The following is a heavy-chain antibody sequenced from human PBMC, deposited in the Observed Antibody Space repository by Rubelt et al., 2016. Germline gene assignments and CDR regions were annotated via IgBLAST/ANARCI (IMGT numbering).Heavy chain of an antibody. J-gene: IGHJ4*02. CDR3: ARHAFIVTTGSFWDY. CDR1: GDSISSNSFY. CDR2: IDYSGST. V-gene: IGHV4-39*01. Sequence: QLQLQESGPGLVQPSETLSLTCTISGDSISSNSFYWGWIRQPPGKGLEWIGSIDYSGSTYSNPSLSSRVTLSVDTAKNQCSRRLSSWTAADTDVYYCARHAFIVTTGSFWDYWGQGTLITVSS. D-gene: IGHD4-17*01.